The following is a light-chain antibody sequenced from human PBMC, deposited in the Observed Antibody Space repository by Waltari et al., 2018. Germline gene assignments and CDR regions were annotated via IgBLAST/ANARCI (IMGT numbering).Light chain of an antibody. Sequence: DFVLTQSPDSLAVSLGERATINCRSSQSVFYNSDNRNYLAWYQQKPGQPPKLLISWASTRRSGVPDRFSGSGSGTDFTLTISTLQAEDVAVYFCQQYYSLPYTFGQGTKLEIK. V-gene: IGKV4-1*01. CDR1: QSVFYNSDNRNY. J-gene: IGKJ2*01. CDR3: QQYYSLPYT. CDR2: WAS.